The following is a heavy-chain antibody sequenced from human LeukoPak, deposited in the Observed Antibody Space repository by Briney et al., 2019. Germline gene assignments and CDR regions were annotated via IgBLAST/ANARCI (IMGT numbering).Heavy chain of an antibody. CDR1: GFTFSSYA. Sequence: QSGGSLRLSCAASGFTFSSYAMSWVRQAPGKGLEWVAVISYDGSNKYYADSVKGRFTISRDNSKNTLYLQMNSLRAEDTAVYYCARDQRGAALAFDIWGQGTMVTVSS. D-gene: IGHD1-26*01. CDR3: ARDQRGAALAFDI. V-gene: IGHV3-30*04. J-gene: IGHJ3*02. CDR2: ISYDGSNK.